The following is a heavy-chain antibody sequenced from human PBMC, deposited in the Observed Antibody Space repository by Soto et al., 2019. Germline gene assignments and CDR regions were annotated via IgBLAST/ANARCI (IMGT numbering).Heavy chain of an antibody. D-gene: IGHD1-7*01. J-gene: IGHJ4*02. Sequence: QVQLVQSAPELQRPGDSVKVSCKTSGYTFTSYPYSWVRQAPGQGLEWMGWVNSYDGTTKVAQQFRDRITLTADKSEATVFIELRRLTSDDTSVYYCAREYYGTTTWIDYVGQVTLVAVSS. CDR2: VNSYDGTT. CDR1: GYTFTSYP. CDR3: AREYYGTTTWIDY. V-gene: IGHV1-18*04.